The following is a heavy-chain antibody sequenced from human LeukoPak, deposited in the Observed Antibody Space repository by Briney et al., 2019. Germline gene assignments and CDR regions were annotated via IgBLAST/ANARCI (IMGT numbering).Heavy chain of an antibody. CDR3: ARDRTIFGVVTDEMDV. CDR1: ESTFSTFG. D-gene: IGHD3-3*01. J-gene: IGHJ6*04. Sequence: GGSLRLSFEASESTFSTFGMHWAGQALGRGLKGGALIRYDGNNKYYADSVKGRFTISRDNSRNTLYLLMNSLRAEDTAVYYCARDRTIFGVVTDEMDVWGKGTTVTVSS. CDR2: IRYDGNNK. V-gene: IGHV3-30*02.